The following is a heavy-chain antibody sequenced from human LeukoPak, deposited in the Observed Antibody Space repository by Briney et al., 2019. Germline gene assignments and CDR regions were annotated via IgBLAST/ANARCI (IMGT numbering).Heavy chain of an antibody. CDR3: AREGTATTDAFDI. D-gene: IGHD5-24*01. Sequence: ASVKVSRKASGYTFTGYYMHWVRQAPGQGLEWMGRINPNSGGTNYAQKFQGRVTMTRDTSISTAYMELSRLRSDDTAVYYCAREGTATTDAFDIWGQGTMVTVSS. V-gene: IGHV1-2*06. J-gene: IGHJ3*02. CDR1: GYTFTGYY. CDR2: INPNSGGT.